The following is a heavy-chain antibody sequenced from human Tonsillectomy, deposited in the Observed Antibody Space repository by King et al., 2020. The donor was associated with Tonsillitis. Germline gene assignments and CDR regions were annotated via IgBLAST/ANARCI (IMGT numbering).Heavy chain of an antibody. J-gene: IGHJ6*02. D-gene: IGHD4-17*01. CDR2: IGTAGDT. CDR1: GFTFSSYD. V-gene: IGHV3-13*01. Sequence: VQLVESGGGLVQPGGSLRLSCAAFGFTFSSYDMHWVRQATGKGLEWVSAIGTAGDTYSPGSVKGRFTISRENAKNSLYLQMNSLRAGDTAVYYCARGHMTTVTTVYYGMDVWGQGTTVTVSS. CDR3: ARGHMTTVTTVYYGMDV.